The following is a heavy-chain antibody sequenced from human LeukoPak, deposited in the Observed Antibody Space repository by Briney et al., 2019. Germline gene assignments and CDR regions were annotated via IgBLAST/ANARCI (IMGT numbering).Heavy chain of an antibody. V-gene: IGHV3-23*01. CDR1: GFTFSSYA. CDR2: ISGSGGST. CDR3: AKAPRYYDSSGYSPRFDFDY. Sequence: GGSLRLSCAASGFTFSSYAMGWVRQAPGKGLEWVSAISGSGGSTYYADSVKGRFTISRDNSKNTLYLQMNSLRAEDTAVYYCAKAPRYYDSSGYSPRFDFDYWGQGTLVTVSS. J-gene: IGHJ4*02. D-gene: IGHD3-22*01.